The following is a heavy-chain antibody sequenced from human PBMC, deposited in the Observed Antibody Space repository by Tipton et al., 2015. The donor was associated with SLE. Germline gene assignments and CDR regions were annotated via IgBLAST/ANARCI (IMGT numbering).Heavy chain of an antibody. J-gene: IGHJ5*02. V-gene: IGHV3-48*01. CDR1: GFTFSSYS. CDR3: AKDRGTMVRGEGFDP. Sequence: SLRLSCAASGFTFSSYSMNWVRQAPGKGLEWVSYISSSSSTIYYEDSVKGRFTIARDNSKNTLYLQMNSLRAEDTAVYYCAKDRGTMVRGEGFDPWGQGTLVTVSS. CDR2: ISSSSSTI. D-gene: IGHD3-10*01.